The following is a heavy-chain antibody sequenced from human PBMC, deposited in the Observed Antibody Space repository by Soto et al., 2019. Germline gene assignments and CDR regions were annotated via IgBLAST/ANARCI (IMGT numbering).Heavy chain of an antibody. V-gene: IGHV4-4*02. CDR2: IYYSGRT. Sequence: LETLSLTCTVSGGSINNGNSWSWVRQSPGRGLEWIGEIYYSGRTQYNPSLKSRISISVDNPKNQISLKLTSVTAADTARYYCAASYCSGGRCSAYAMDPWGQGALVTVSS. J-gene: IGHJ5*02. CDR1: GGSINNGNS. CDR3: AASYCSGGRCSAYAMDP. D-gene: IGHD2-15*01.